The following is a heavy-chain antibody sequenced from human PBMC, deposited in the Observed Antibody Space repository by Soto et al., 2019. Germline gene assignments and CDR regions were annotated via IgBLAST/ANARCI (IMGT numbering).Heavy chain of an antibody. V-gene: IGHV3-33*01. CDR3: ARDIVVVVAATRGSRDYGMDI. Sequence: QVQLVESGGGVVQPGRSLRLSCAASGFTFSSYGMHWVRQAPGKGLEWVAVIWYEGSNKYYADSVKGRFTISRDNSKNTLYLQMNSLRAEDTAVYYCARDIVVVVAATRGSRDYGMDIWGQGTTVTVSS. J-gene: IGHJ6*02. D-gene: IGHD2-15*01. CDR2: IWYEGSNK. CDR1: GFTFSSYG.